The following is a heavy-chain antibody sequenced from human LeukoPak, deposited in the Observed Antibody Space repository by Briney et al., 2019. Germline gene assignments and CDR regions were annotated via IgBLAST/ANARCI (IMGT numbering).Heavy chain of an antibody. Sequence: GGSLRLSCAASGFTFSSYAMSWVRQAPGKGLEWVSAISGSGGSTYYADSVKGRFTISRDNSKNTLYLQVNSLRAEDTAVYYCAKERYSSSWYSAEYFQHWGQGTLVTVSS. V-gene: IGHV3-23*01. J-gene: IGHJ1*01. CDR1: GFTFSSYA. D-gene: IGHD6-13*01. CDR2: ISGSGGST. CDR3: AKERYSSSWYSAEYFQH.